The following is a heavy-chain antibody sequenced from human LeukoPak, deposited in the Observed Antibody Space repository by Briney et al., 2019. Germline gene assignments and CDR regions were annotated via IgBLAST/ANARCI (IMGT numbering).Heavy chain of an antibody. V-gene: IGHV4-39*01. D-gene: IGHD3-22*01. Sequence: SETLSLTFIVSGGSISSSSYYWGWIRQPPGKGLEWIGSIYYSGSTYYNPSLKSRVTISVDTSKNQFSLKLSSVTAADTAVYYCARQIVQYYYDSSGYFDYWGQGTLVTVSS. CDR1: GGSISSSSYY. CDR2: IYYSGST. J-gene: IGHJ4*02. CDR3: ARQIVQYYYDSSGYFDY.